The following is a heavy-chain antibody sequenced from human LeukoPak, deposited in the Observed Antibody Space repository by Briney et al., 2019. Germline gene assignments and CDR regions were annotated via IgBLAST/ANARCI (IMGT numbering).Heavy chain of an antibody. CDR1: GFTFSSYA. V-gene: IGHV3-48*02. J-gene: IGHJ4*02. D-gene: IGHD5/OR15-5a*01. Sequence: GGSLRLSCAASGFTFSSYAMSWVRQAPGKGLEWVSYISTSSSSIYYADSVKGRFTISRDDAKNSLYLQMNSLRDEDTAVYYCASLYVVDYWGQGTLVTVSS. CDR3: ASLYVVDY. CDR2: ISTSSSSI.